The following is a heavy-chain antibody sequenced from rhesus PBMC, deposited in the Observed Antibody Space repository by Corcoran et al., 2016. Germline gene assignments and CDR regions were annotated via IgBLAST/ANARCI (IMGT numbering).Heavy chain of an antibody. J-gene: IGHJ4*01. Sequence: EVQLVETGGGLVQPGGSLKLSCAASGFTFSSYGMRWVRKAPGKGLEWVSTINGAGGSTYYADSVKGRFTISRDNSKNTLSLQMNSLRAEDTAVYYCAKGFYGSNIWGQGVLVTVSS. CDR3: AKGFYGSNI. CDR1: GFTFSSYG. CDR2: INGAGGST. V-gene: IGHV3S5*01. D-gene: IGHD4-29*01.